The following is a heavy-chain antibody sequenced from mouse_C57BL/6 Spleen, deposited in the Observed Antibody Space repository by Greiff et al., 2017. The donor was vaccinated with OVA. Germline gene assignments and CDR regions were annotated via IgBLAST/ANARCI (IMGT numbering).Heavy chain of an antibody. Sequence: VQLQQSGAELARPGASVKLSCKASGYTFTSYGISWVKQRTGQGLEWIGEIYPRSGNTYYNEKFKGKATLTADKSSSTAYMELRSLTSEDSAVYFCAPGRDYEYADYAMDYWGQRASVTASS. CDR3: APGRDYEYADYAMDY. CDR1: GYTFTSYG. D-gene: IGHD2-4*01. V-gene: IGHV1-81*01. J-gene: IGHJ4*01. CDR2: IYPRSGNT.